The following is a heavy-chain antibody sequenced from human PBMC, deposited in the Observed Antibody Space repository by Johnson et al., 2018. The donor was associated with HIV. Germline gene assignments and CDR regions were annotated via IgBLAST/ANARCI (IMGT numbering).Heavy chain of an antibody. Sequence: QVHLVESGGGVVQPGGSLRLSCAASGFTFSNYGMHWVRQAPGKGLEWVAFIRYDGSNKYYADFVKGRFSISRDNSKNTLYLQMNSLRAEDTAVYYCARGRRIQLWLLADAFDIWGQGTMVTVSS. V-gene: IGHV3-30*02. D-gene: IGHD5-18*01. CDR3: ARGRRIQLWLLADAFDI. CDR2: IRYDGSNK. CDR1: GFTFSNYG. J-gene: IGHJ3*02.